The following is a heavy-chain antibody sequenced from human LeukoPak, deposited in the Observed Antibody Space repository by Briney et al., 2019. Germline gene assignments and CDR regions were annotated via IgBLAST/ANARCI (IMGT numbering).Heavy chain of an antibody. CDR2: IKSKTDGGTT. J-gene: IGHJ4*02. Sequence: GGSLRLSCAASGFTFSNAWMSWVRQAPGKGLEWVGRIKSKTDGGTTDYSAPVKGRFTISRDDSKTTLYLQMSSLKTEDTAVYYCTTRSGSYLDYSGQGTLVTVSS. D-gene: IGHD1-26*01. CDR3: TTRSGSYLDY. CDR1: GFTFSNAW. V-gene: IGHV3-15*01.